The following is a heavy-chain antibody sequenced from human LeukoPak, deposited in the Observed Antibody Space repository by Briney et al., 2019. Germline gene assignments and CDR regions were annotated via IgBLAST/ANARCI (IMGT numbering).Heavy chain of an antibody. CDR1: GYTFTGYY. CDR2: INPNSGGT. V-gene: IGHV1-2*05. Sequence: ASVKVSCKASGYTFTGYYMHWVRQAPGQGLEWMGRINPNSGGTNYAQKLQGRVTMTRDTSTSTAYMELSRLRSNDTGVDYWARGAAARRKYYYDSSAGFDYWGQGTLVTVSS. CDR3: ARGAAARRKYYYDSSAGFDY. J-gene: IGHJ4*02. D-gene: IGHD3-22*01.